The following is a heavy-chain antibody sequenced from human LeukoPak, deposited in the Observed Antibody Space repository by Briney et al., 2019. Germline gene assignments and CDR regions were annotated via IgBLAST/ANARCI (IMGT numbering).Heavy chain of an antibody. V-gene: IGHV3-48*03. D-gene: IGHD1-26*01. CDR3: ASGELLAAFDI. CDR2: ISSSGSTI. J-gene: IGHJ3*02. Sequence: GSLRLSCAASGFTFSSYEMNWVRQAPGKGMEWVSYISSSGSTIYYADSVKGRFTISRDNAKNSLYLQMNSLRAEDTAVYYCASGELLAAFDIWGQGTMVTVSS. CDR1: GFTFSSYE.